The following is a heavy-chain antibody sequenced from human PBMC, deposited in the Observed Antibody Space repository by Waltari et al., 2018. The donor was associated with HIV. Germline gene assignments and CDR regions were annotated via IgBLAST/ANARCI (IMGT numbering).Heavy chain of an antibody. CDR3: ARASHYFEFSTFDGDYYFDL. D-gene: IGHD3-9*01. J-gene: IGHJ4*02. V-gene: IGHV3-74*01. Sequence: KLVESGGGSIKPGGGLRLSCQASGCSVYTHWTARVAQAPGKGLVWIARSNSDGSTREYAAAVKGRFVISRDNGRNTVYLQLTSLRVEDTAVYFCARASHYFEFSTFDGDYYFDLWGRGTRVAVSS. CDR2: SNSDGSTR. CDR1: GCSVYTHW.